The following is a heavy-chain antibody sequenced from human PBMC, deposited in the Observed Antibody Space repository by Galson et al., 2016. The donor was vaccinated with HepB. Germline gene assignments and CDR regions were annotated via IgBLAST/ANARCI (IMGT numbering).Heavy chain of an antibody. D-gene: IGHD5/OR15-5a*01. Sequence: CAISGDSVSGNSAAWNWIRQSPSRGLEWLGRTYYRSKWYNDYAESVKSRITINPDTSKNQFPLQLNSVTPEDTAVYYCARVVGRGVYDGRFDYWGQGILVTVSS. CDR2: TYYRSKWYN. CDR3: ARVVGRGVYDGRFDY. CDR1: GDSVSGNSAA. V-gene: IGHV6-1*01. J-gene: IGHJ4*02.